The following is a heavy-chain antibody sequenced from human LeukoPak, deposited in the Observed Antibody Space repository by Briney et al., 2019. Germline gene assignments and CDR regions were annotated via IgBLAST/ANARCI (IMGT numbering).Heavy chain of an antibody. Sequence: GGSLRLSCTASGFTFGDYAMSWVRQAPGKGLEWVSAISGSGGSTYYADSVKGRFTISRDNSKNTLYLQMNSLRAEDTAVYYCAKYTGGPHYYDSSGYAFDYWGQGTLVTVSS. CDR3: AKYTGGPHYYDSSGYAFDY. J-gene: IGHJ4*02. CDR1: GFTFGDYA. D-gene: IGHD3-22*01. CDR2: ISGSGGST. V-gene: IGHV3-23*01.